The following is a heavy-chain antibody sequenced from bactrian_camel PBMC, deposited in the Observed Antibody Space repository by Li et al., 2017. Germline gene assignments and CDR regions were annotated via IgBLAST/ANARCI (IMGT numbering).Heavy chain of an antibody. J-gene: IGHJ4*01. D-gene: IGHD1*01. CDR1: GFTFSSYA. CDR2: IKSRGDIT. CDR3: AKSTTYWPIFDY. V-gene: IGHV3S40*01. Sequence: DVQLVESGGGLVQPGGSLRLSCVASGFTFSSYAMNWVRQAPGKGFEWVASIKSRGDITLYADSVKDRFTISRDNAKNTVYLQLNSLKTEDMAMYYCAKSTTYWPIFDYWGQGTQVTVS.